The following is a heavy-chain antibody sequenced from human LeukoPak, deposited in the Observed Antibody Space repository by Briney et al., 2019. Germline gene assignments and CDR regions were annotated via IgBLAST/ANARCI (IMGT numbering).Heavy chain of an antibody. CDR1: GYSISSGYY. Sequence: PSETLSLTCTVSGYSISSGYYWGWIRQPPGKGLEWIGSIYHSGSTYYNPSLKSRVTISVDTSKNQFSLKLSSVTAADTAVYYCARDSPPNYYYYYMDVWGKGTTVTVSS. CDR2: IYHSGST. CDR3: ARDSPPNYYYYYMDV. J-gene: IGHJ6*03. V-gene: IGHV4-38-2*02.